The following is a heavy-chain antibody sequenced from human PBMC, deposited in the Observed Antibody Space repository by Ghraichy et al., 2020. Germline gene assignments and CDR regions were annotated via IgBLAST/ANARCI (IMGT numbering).Heavy chain of an antibody. Sequence: GESLNISCAASGFTFSSYSMNWVRQAPGEGLEWISYITSSSSTIYYADSVKGRFPISRDNARNSMYLQMHSLRDEDTAVYYCARDGEYTSSYRSKYFQHWGQCTLVTVSS. V-gene: IGHV3-48*02. CDR2: ITSSSSTI. CDR1: GFTFSSYS. D-gene: IGHD6-6*01. J-gene: IGHJ1*01. CDR3: ARDGEYTSSYRSKYFQH.